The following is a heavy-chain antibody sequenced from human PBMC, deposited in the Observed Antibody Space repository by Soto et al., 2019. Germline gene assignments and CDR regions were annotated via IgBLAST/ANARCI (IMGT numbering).Heavy chain of an antibody. D-gene: IGHD2-15*01. Sequence: SETLSLTCTVSGGSISSGDYYWSWIRQPPGKGLEWIGYIYYSGSTYYNPSLKSRVTISVDTSKDQFSLKLSSVTAADTAVYYCARDRRRCSGGSCYPRVYYYGMDVWGQGTTVTVSS. V-gene: IGHV4-30-4*01. J-gene: IGHJ6*02. CDR1: GGSISSGDYY. CDR3: ARDRRRCSGGSCYPRVYYYGMDV. CDR2: IYYSGST.